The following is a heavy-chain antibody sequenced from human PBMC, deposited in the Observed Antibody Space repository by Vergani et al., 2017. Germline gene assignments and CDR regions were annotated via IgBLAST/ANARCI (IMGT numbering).Heavy chain of an antibody. J-gene: IGHJ4*02. CDR2: ISAYNGNT. CDR1: GYTFTSYG. CDR3: ARPDAYCSSTSCFDY. D-gene: IGHD2-2*01. Sequence: QVQLVQSGAEVKKPGASVKVSCKASGYTFTSYGISWVRQAPGQGLEWMGWISAYNGNTNYAQKLQGRVTMPTDTSTSTAYMELRSLRSDDTAVYYCARPDAYCSSTSCFDYWGQGTLVTVSS. V-gene: IGHV1-18*01.